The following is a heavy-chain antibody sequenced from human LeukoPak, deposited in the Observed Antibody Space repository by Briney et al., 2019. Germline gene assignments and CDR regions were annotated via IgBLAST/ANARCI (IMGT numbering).Heavy chain of an antibody. CDR1: GFTFTTYA. Sequence: GGSLRLSCAASGFTFTTYAMNWVRQAPGKGLEWVSTIRGSGGSTNYADSVKGRFTISRDNARNTLYMQMNSLRAEDTAVYYCVRGCSSTSCCPFDCWGQGTLVTVSS. CDR3: VRGCSSTSCCPFDC. J-gene: IGHJ4*02. D-gene: IGHD2-2*01. V-gene: IGHV3-23*01. CDR2: IRGSGGST.